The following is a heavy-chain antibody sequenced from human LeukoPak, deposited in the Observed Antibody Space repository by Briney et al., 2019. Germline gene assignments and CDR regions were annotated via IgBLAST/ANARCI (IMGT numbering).Heavy chain of an antibody. CDR3: AKDFGSGSYYTLFDS. CDR1: GFSISSYD. D-gene: IGHD3-10*01. J-gene: IGHJ4*02. CDR2: IPYDGSNK. V-gene: IGHV3-30*18. Sequence: PGGTLRLSCVASGFSISSYDMHWVRQAPGKGLEWVAVIPYDGSNKYYADSVKGRFTISRDKSKYTLYVEMNSLRTEDTAVYYCAKDFGSGSYYTLFDSWGQGTLVTVSS.